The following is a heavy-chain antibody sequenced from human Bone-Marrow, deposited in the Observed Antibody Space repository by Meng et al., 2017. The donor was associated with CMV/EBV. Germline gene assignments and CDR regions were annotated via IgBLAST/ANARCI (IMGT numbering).Heavy chain of an antibody. CDR3: ARGEYYYESYFNY. CDR2: ISAIFGTA. J-gene: IGHJ4*02. CDR1: GGILRKYA. D-gene: IGHD3-22*01. V-gene: IGHV1-69*01. Sequence: QVQPEQSGAEVKKPGSSVKVPCKVSGGILRKYAISWVRQAPGQGLEYMGGISAIFGTANYAQKFQGRVTITADESTNTVYMEVSSLRSEDTAVYYCARGEYYYESYFNYWGQGTLVTVSS.